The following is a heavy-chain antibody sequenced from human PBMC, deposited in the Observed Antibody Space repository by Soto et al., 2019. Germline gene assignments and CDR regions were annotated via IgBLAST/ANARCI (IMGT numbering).Heavy chain of an antibody. D-gene: IGHD2-15*01. CDR2: ISGSGGST. V-gene: IGHV3-23*01. Sequence: EVQLLESGGGLVQPGGSLRLSCAASGFTFSSYAMSWVRQAPGKGLEWVSAISGSGGSTYYADSVKGRFTISRDNSKNTLYLQMTSLRAEDTAVYYCANSRPGGNRPFDYWGQGTLVTVSS. CDR3: ANSRPGGNRPFDY. J-gene: IGHJ4*02. CDR1: GFTFSSYA.